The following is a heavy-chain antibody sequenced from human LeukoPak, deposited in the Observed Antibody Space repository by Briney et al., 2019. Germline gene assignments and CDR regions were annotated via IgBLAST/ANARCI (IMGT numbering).Heavy chain of an antibody. D-gene: IGHD4/OR15-4a*01. CDR2: IYTSGST. CDR3: ARGGLWSYYYYYYMDV. V-gene: IGHV4-4*07. J-gene: IGHJ6*03. CDR1: GGSISSYY. Sequence: PSETLSLTCTVSGGSISSYYWSWIRQPAGKGLELIGRIYTSGSTNYNPSLKSRVTMSVDTSKNQFSLKLSSVTAADTAVYYCARGGLWSYYYYYYMDVWGKGTTVTVSS.